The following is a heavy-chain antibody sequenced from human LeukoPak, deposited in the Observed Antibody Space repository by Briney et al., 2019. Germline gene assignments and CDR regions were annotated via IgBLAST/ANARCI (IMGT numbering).Heavy chain of an antibody. CDR2: TSHDGNV. CDR1: GGSISTNTW. J-gene: IGHJ4*02. V-gene: IGHV4-4*02. CDR3: AKHGGRYFDS. D-gene: IGHD4-23*01. Sequence: SEALSLTCAVSGGSISTNTWWSWVRPPPGKGLEWIGQTSHDGNVDYPPSLKSRVTISVDKSKNQLSLELNSVTAADSAVYYCAKHGGRYFDSWGQGTLVTVSS.